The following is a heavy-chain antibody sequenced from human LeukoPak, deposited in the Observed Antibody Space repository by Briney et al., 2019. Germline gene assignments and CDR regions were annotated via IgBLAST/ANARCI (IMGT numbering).Heavy chain of an antibody. V-gene: IGHV3-23*01. D-gene: IGHD1-1*01. CDR3: ARRSGGTCDY. Sequence: GGSLRLSCAASGFSFSNYAMDWVRQAPGKGLEWVSTIGASVGNTNYADSVKGRFTISRDNSKNTLSLQMSSLKVEDTAVYYCARRSGGTCDYWGQGTLVTVSS. CDR1: GFSFSNYA. CDR2: IGASVGNT. J-gene: IGHJ4*02.